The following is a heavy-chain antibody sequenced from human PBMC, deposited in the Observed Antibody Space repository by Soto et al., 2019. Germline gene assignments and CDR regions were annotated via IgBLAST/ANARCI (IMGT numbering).Heavy chain of an antibody. D-gene: IGHD1-26*01. J-gene: IGHJ4*02. CDR2: IIPIFGTA. CDR1: GGTFSSYA. V-gene: IGHV1-69*13. CDR3: ARDESGSFFTQFDY. Sequence: SVKVSCKASGGTFSSYAISWVRRAPGQGLEWMGGIIPIFGTANYAQKFQGRVTITADESTSTAYMELSSLRSEDTAVYYCARDESGSFFTQFDYWGQGTLVTVSS.